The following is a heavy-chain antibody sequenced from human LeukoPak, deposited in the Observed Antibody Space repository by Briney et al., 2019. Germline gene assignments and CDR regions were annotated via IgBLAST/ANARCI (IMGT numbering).Heavy chain of an antibody. CDR3: ARVFGAGIAAAGPGQGGIDY. V-gene: IGHV1-2*02. J-gene: IGHJ4*02. D-gene: IGHD6-13*01. CDR1: GYTFTGYY. CDR2: INPNSGGT. Sequence: ASVKVSCKASGYTFTGYYMHWVRQAPGQGLEWMGWINPNSGGTNYAQKFQGRVTMTRDTSISTAYMELSRLRSDDTAVYYCARVFGAGIAAAGPGQGGIDYWGQGTLVTVSS.